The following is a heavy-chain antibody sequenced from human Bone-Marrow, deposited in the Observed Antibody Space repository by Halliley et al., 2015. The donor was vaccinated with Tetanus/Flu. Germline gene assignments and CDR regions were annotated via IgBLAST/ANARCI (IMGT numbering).Heavy chain of an antibody. V-gene: IGHV4-39*01. CDR2: IYYSGNT. CDR1: GGSIDTRDFF. Sequence: GLVKPSETLSLTCSVSGGSIDTRDFFWGWIRQPPGRGLEWIGSIYYSGNTHYNPSLKSRVTIFVDSAKNQFSLTLSSVTAADTAVYYCGRREVGLLTGRDGMDVWGQGTTVIVSS. J-gene: IGHJ6*02. CDR3: GRREVGLLTGRDGMDV. D-gene: IGHD2-15*01.